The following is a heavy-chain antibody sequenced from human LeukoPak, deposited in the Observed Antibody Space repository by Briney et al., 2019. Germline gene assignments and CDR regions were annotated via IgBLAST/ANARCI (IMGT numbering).Heavy chain of an antibody. CDR3: ARRRTSDTLGSTTYFDAFDV. V-gene: IGHV5-51*01. Sequence: GESLKIPCEASGYKFKNYWIAWVRQMPRKGLEWLAIIYPRDSDVRFSPSFQGQVTISADESINTAYLQLRSLKASDTAMYFCARRRTSDTLGSTTYFDAFDVWGQGTMVTVSS. CDR2: IYPRDSDV. CDR1: GYKFKNYW. D-gene: IGHD1-7*01. J-gene: IGHJ3*01.